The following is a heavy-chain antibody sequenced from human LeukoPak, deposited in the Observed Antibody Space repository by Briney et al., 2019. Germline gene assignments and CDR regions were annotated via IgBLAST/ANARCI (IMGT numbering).Heavy chain of an antibody. V-gene: IGHV3-23*01. CDR2: IGGSGGST. CDR3: AKVETAAAATLRGFDY. D-gene: IGHD6-13*01. J-gene: IGHJ4*02. Sequence: HPGGSLRLSCAASGFTFSSYAMSWVRQAPGKGLEWVSSIGGSGGSTYYADSVKGRFTISRDNSKNTLYLQMNSLRAEDTAVYYCAKVETAAAATLRGFDYWGQGTLVTVSS. CDR1: GFTFSSYA.